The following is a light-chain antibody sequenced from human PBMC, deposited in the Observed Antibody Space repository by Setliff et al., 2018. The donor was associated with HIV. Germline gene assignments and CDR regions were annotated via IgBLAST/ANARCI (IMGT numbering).Light chain of an antibody. CDR3: FLSYSGARRV. J-gene: IGLJ3*02. Sequence: QAVVTQEPSLTVSPGGTVTLTCGSSTGAVTSGHYPYWFQQKPGQAPRTLIYDTSNKHSWTPARFSGSLLGGKAALTLSGAQPEDEAAYYSFLSYSGARRVFGGGTKVTVL. CDR1: TGAVTSGHY. CDR2: DTS. V-gene: IGLV7-46*01.